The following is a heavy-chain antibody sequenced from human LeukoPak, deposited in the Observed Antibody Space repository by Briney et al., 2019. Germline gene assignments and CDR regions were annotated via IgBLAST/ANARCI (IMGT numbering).Heavy chain of an antibody. J-gene: IGHJ4*02. D-gene: IGHD5-12*01. CDR1: GYTFTSYA. CDR2: INAGNGNT. V-gene: IGHV1-3*01. Sequence: GASVKVSCKASGYTFTSYAMHWVRQAPGQRLEWMGWINAGNGNTKYSQKFQGRVTITRDTSASTAYMELSSLRSEDTAVYYCARNENSGWGYFDYWGQGTLVTVSS. CDR3: ARNENSGWGYFDY.